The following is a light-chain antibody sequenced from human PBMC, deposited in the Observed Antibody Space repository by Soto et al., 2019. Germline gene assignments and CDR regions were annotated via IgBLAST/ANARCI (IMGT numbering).Light chain of an antibody. CDR1: QGISSY. Sequence: DILLTQSPSFLSASVGDRVTITCRASQGISSYLALYQQKPGKAPQLLIYAASTLQSGVPSRFSGSGSGTEFTLKIMSLQPEDFTTYSCQQLNSYPFTSGRGTKVQIK. CDR3: QQLNSYPFT. J-gene: IGKJ4*01. V-gene: IGKV1-9*01. CDR2: AAS.